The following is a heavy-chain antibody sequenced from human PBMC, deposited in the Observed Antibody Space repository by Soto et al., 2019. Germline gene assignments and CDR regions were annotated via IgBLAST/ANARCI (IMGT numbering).Heavy chain of an antibody. V-gene: IGHV3-30*18. D-gene: IGHD6-6*01. J-gene: IGHJ6*03. CDR3: AKGRSSPRALGYYYYYMDV. CDR1: GFTFSSYG. Sequence: QVQLVESGGGVVQPGRSLRLSCAASGFTFSSYGMHWVRQAPGKGLEWVAVISYDGSNKYYADSVKGRFTISRENSKNTLYLQMNSLRAEDTAVYYCAKGRSSPRALGYYYYYMDVWGKGTTVTVSS. CDR2: ISYDGSNK.